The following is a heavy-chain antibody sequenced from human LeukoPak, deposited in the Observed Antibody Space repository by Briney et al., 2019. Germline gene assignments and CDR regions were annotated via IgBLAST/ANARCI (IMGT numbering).Heavy chain of an antibody. CDR1: GGSISSYY. V-gene: IGHV4-59*01. J-gene: IGHJ5*02. CDR3: ARAYDGIPDRQWPAYNWFDP. D-gene: IGHD6-19*01. CDR2: IYYSGST. Sequence: PSETLSLTCTVSGGSISSYYWSWIRQPPGKGLEWIGYIYYSGSTNYNPSLKSRVTISVDTSKNQFSLKLSSVTAADTAVYYCARAYDGIPDRQWPAYNWFDPWGQGTLVTVSS.